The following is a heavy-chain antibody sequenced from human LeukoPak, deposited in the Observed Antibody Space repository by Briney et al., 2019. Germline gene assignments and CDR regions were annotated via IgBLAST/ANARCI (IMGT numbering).Heavy chain of an antibody. Sequence: GGSLRLSCAASGFTFSSYGMHWVRQAPGKGLEWVTFIRYDGSNKYYADSVKGRFTISRDNSKNTLYLQMNSLRAEDTAVYYCANGEAIFGVVHPLGAFDIWGQGTMVTVSS. CDR2: IRYDGSNK. CDR3: ANGEAIFGVVHPLGAFDI. D-gene: IGHD3-3*01. J-gene: IGHJ3*02. V-gene: IGHV3-30*02. CDR1: GFTFSSYG.